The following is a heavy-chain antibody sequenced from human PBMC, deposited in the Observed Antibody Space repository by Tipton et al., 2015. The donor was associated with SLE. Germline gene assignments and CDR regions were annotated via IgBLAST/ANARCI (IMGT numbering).Heavy chain of an antibody. D-gene: IGHD5-18*01. CDR3: ARDGKGYGTPFDY. CDR1: GGSFSDYY. J-gene: IGHJ4*02. Sequence: LSLTCAVYGGSFSDYYWSWIRQPPGKGLEWVSYISSSSSYTNYADSVKGRFTISRDNAKNSLYLQMNSLRAEDTAVYYCARDGKGYGTPFDYWGQGTLVTVSS. CDR2: ISSSSSYT. V-gene: IGHV3-11*06.